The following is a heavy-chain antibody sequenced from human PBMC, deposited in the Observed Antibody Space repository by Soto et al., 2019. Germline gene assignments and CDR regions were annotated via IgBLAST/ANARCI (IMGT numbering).Heavy chain of an antibody. CDR3: ARVKANSPALGMDV. D-gene: IGHD6-13*01. V-gene: IGHV1-3*01. CDR1: GYIFTSYS. Sequence: QVQVVQSGAEVKKAGDTVKVSCKASGYIFTSYSMHWVRQAPGQRLEWMGCINGGNGNTRYSQKIHDRVTITRDPSANTAYMELSGLRSEDTAIYFCARVKANSPALGMDVWGQGTTVTVAS. J-gene: IGHJ6*02. CDR2: INGGNGNT.